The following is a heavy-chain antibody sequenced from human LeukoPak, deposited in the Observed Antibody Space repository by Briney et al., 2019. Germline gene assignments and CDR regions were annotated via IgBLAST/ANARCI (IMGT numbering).Heavy chain of an antibody. J-gene: IGHJ4*02. V-gene: IGHV4-59*01. Sequence: PSETLSLTCTVSGGSISSYYWSWIRQPPGKGLEWIGYIYYSGSTNYNPSLKSRVTISVDTSKNQFSLKLSSVTAADTAVYYCARDVRGDGLFDYWGQGTLVTVSS. CDR2: IYYSGST. CDR1: GGSISSYY. D-gene: IGHD5-24*01. CDR3: ARDVRGDGLFDY.